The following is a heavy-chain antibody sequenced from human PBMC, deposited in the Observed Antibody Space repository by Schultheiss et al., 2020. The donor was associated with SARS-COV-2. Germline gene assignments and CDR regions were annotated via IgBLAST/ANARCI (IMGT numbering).Heavy chain of an antibody. Sequence: GGSLRLSCAASGFTFSSCAMSWVRQAPGKGLEWVSAISGSGGSTYYADSVKGRFTISRDNSKNTLYLQMNSLRAEDTAVYYCARDRDNWNDVRPTAPDYWGQGTTVTVSS. CDR1: GFTFSSCA. D-gene: IGHD1-1*01. CDR3: ARDRDNWNDVRPTAPDY. CDR2: ISGSGGST. J-gene: IGHJ4*03. V-gene: IGHV3-23*01.